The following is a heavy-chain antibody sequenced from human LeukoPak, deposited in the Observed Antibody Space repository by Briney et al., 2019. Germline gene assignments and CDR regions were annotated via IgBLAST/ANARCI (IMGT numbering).Heavy chain of an antibody. CDR1: GGSISSGDYY. V-gene: IGHV4-30-4*01. J-gene: IGHJ5*02. D-gene: IGHD2-2*01. CDR3: AREMGFGGDIVVVPAAQGDWFDP. Sequence: SETLSLTCTVSGGSISSGDYYWSWIRQPPGKGLEWIGYIYYSGSTYYNPSLKSRVTISVDTSKNQFSLKLSSVTAADTAVYYCAREMGFGGDIVVVPAAQGDWFDPWGQGTLVTVSS. CDR2: IYYSGST.